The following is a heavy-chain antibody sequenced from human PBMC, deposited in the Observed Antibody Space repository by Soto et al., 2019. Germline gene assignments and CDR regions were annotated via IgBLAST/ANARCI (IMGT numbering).Heavy chain of an antibody. CDR3: ARGDYSNYDY. Sequence: PSETLSLTCAVYGGSFSGYYWSWIRQPPGKGLEWIGEINHSGSTNYNPSIKSRVTISVDTSKNQFSLKLSSVTAADTAVYYCARGDYSNYDYWGQGTLVTVSS. CDR1: GGSFSGYY. V-gene: IGHV4-34*01. CDR2: INHSGST. D-gene: IGHD4-4*01. J-gene: IGHJ4*02.